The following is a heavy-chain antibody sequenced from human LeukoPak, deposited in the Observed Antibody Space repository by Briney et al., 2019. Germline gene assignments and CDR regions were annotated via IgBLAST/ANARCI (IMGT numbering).Heavy chain of an antibody. D-gene: IGHD3-22*01. J-gene: IGHJ4*02. CDR1: GFTFSSYA. V-gene: IGHV3-23*01. CDR2: ISGSGGST. Sequence: PGGSLRLSCAASGFTFSSYAMSWVRQAPGKGLEWVSAISGSGGSTYYADSVKGRFIISRDNSKNTLYLQMNSLRAEDTAVYYCAKDGYYYDSSGPSLLSYFDYWGQGTLVTVSS. CDR3: AKDGYYYDSSGPSLLSYFDY.